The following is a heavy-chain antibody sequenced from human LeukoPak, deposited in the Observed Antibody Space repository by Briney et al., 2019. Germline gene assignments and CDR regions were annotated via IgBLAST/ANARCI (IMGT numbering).Heavy chain of an antibody. Sequence: ASVKVSCKASGYSFTAYYIHWVRQAPGQGLEWMGWINPSSGGVHFAQGFQGRVTMPSDTSSRTASMELSRLRSDDTAVYYCARNPLDYDFWSGYYNDGAYFDYWGQGTLVTVSS. CDR1: GYSFTAYY. CDR3: ARNPLDYDFWSGYYNDGAYFDY. D-gene: IGHD3-3*01. J-gene: IGHJ4*02. V-gene: IGHV1-2*02. CDR2: INPSSGGV.